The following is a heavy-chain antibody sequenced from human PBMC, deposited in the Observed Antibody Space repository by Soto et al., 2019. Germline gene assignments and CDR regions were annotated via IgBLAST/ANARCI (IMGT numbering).Heavy chain of an antibody. D-gene: IGHD3-10*01. CDR2: IYYSGST. V-gene: IGHV4-39*01. Sequence: PSETLSLTCTVSGGSISSSSYYWGWIRQPPGKGLEWIGSIYYSGSTYYNPSLKSRVTISVDTSKNQFSLKLSSVTAADTAVYYSARQAGGGVFGAWFDPWGQGTLVNVSS. J-gene: IGHJ5*02. CDR1: GGSISSSSYY. CDR3: ARQAGGGVFGAWFDP.